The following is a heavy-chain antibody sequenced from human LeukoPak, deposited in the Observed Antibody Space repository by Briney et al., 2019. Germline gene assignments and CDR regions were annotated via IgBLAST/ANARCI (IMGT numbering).Heavy chain of an antibody. CDR2: INYNGESI. Sequence: GGSLRLSCAASGFTFSSYEMNWVRQAPGKGLEWLSYINYNGESIYYADSVKGRFTVSRDNARGSLSLQMNSLRGEDTAVYYCVRDFDYWGQGTLVTVSS. CDR1: GFTFSSYE. J-gene: IGHJ4*02. V-gene: IGHV3-48*03. CDR3: VRDFDY.